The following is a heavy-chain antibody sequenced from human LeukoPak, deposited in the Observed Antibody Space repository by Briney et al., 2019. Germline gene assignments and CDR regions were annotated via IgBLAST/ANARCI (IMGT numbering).Heavy chain of an antibody. CDR2: IWYDGSNK. Sequence: GRSLRLSCAASGFTFSSYGMHWVRQAPGKGLEWVAVIWYDGSNKYYADSVKGRFTIPRDNSKNTLYLQMNSLRAEDTAVYYCARNLVVVTADSAFDIWGQGTMVTVSS. J-gene: IGHJ3*02. V-gene: IGHV3-33*01. CDR1: GFTFSSYG. CDR3: ARNLVVVTADSAFDI. D-gene: IGHD2-21*02.